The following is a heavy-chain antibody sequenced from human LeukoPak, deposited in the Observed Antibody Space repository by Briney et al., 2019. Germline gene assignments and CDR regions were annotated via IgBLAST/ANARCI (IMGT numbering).Heavy chain of an antibody. D-gene: IGHD2-15*01. Sequence: SQTLSLTCTVSGGSISSGSYYWSWIRQPAGKGLEWIGRIYTSGSTNYNPSLKSRVTISVDTSKNQFSLKLGSVTAADTAVYYCASLSGRFDYWGQGTLVTVSS. CDR1: GGSISSGSYY. CDR2: IYTSGST. V-gene: IGHV4-61*02. CDR3: ASLSGRFDY. J-gene: IGHJ4*02.